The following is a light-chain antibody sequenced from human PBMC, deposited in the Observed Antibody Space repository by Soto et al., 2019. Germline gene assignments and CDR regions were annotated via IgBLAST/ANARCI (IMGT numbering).Light chain of an antibody. CDR1: QSISSIY. CDR3: QQYDRSLPWT. CDR2: STS. V-gene: IGKV3-20*01. J-gene: IGKJ1*01. Sequence: EIVLTQSPGTLSLSPGERATVSCRASQSISSIYLAWYQQKPGQAPRLLIYSTSTRAVGIPDRFSGSGSGTDFPLTISRLEPEDFAVYYCQQYDRSLPWTFGQGTKVEIK.